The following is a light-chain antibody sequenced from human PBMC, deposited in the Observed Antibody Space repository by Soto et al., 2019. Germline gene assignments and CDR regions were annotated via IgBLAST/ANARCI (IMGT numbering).Light chain of an antibody. J-gene: IGKJ2*01. V-gene: IGKV1-33*01. Sequence: DIQMTQSPSSLSASVGDRVTITYQASQDISKYLNWYQQKPGKAPKLLIYDASNLETGVPSRFSGSGSGTDFTFTITSLQPEDIATYYCQQYDSLSHTFGQ. CDR1: QDISKY. CDR2: DAS. CDR3: QQYDSLSHT.